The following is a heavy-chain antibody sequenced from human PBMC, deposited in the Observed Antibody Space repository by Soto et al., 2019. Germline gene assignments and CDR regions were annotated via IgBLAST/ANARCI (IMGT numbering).Heavy chain of an antibody. CDR3: ARETPLHPDYGGNPFSDY. J-gene: IGHJ4*02. CDR1: GFTLSGYS. V-gene: IGHV3-21*01. D-gene: IGHD4-17*01. Sequence: EVQLVESGGGLVKSGGSLRLSCAASGFTLSGYSMNWVRQAPGKGLEWVSSISTSSSYIHYADSVKGRFTISRDNAENSLYLQMNSLRAEDTAIYYCARETPLHPDYGGNPFSDYWGQGTLVTVSS. CDR2: ISTSSSYI.